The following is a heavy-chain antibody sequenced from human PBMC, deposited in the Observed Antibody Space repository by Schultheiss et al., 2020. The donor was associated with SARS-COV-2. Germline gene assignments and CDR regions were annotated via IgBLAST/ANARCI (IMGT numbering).Heavy chain of an antibody. Sequence: GGSLRLSCAASGFTFSSYAMHWVRQAPGKGLEWVSAISGSGGSTYYADSVKGRFTISRDNSKNTLYLQMNSLRAEDTAVYYCARAGYCSSTSCQGFDYWGQGTLVTVSS. CDR1: GFTFSSYA. D-gene: IGHD2-2*01. J-gene: IGHJ4*02. CDR3: ARAGYCSSTSCQGFDY. CDR2: ISGSGGST. V-gene: IGHV3-23*01.